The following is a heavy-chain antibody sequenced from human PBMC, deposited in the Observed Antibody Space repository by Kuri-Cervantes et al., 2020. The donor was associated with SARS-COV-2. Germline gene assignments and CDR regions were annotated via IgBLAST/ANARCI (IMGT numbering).Heavy chain of an antibody. CDR3: ARVWALYCSSTSCYTFAFDI. CDR1: GGFISSSSYY. J-gene: IGHJ3*02. V-gene: IGHV4-39*07. D-gene: IGHD2-2*02. Sequence: SETLSLTCTVSGGFISSSSYYWGWIRQPPGKGLEWIGSIYYSGSTYYNPSLKSRVTISVDTSKNQFSLKLSSVTAADTAVYYCARVWALYCSSTSCYTFAFDIWGQGTMVTVSS. CDR2: IYYSGST.